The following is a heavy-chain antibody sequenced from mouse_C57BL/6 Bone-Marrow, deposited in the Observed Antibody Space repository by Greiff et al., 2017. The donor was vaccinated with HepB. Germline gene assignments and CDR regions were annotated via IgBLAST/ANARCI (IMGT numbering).Heavy chain of an antibody. D-gene: IGHD1-1*01. CDR3: ARDPVVDWYFDV. Sequence: QVQLQQSGAELVKPGASVKMSCKASGYTFTSYWITWVKQRPGQGLEWIGDIYPGSGSTNYNEKFKSKATLTVDTSSSTDYMQLSSLTSEDSAVYYCARDPVVDWYFDVWGTGTTVTVSS. J-gene: IGHJ1*03. V-gene: IGHV1-55*01. CDR2: IYPGSGST. CDR1: GYTFTSYW.